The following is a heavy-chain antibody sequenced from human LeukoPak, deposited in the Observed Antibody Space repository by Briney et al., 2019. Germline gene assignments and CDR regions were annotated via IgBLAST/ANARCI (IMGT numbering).Heavy chain of an antibody. CDR2: ISGSGGST. J-gene: IGHJ4*02. D-gene: IGHD3-22*01. CDR1: GFTFSSYG. V-gene: IGHV3-23*01. CDR3: TYYDSSGYYFGLFFGFDY. Sequence: GTLRLSCAASGFTFSSYGMSWVRQAPGKGLEWVSAISGSGGSTYYADSVKGRFTISRDNSKNTLYLQMNSLRAEDTAVYYCTYYDSSGYYFGLFFGFDYWGQGTLVTVSS.